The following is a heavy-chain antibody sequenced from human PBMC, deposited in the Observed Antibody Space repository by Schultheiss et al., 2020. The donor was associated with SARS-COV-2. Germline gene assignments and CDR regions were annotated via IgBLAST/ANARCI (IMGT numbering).Heavy chain of an antibody. V-gene: IGHV3-21*01. CDR2: ISSSSSYI. D-gene: IGHD1-14*01. Sequence: GGSLRLSCAASGFTFSSYAMHWVRQAPGKGLEWVSSISSSSSYIYYADSVKGRFTISRDNSKNTLYLQMNSLRAEDTAVYYCAREPTGGGMDVWGQGTMVTVSS. J-gene: IGHJ6*02. CDR1: GFTFSSYA. CDR3: AREPTGGGMDV.